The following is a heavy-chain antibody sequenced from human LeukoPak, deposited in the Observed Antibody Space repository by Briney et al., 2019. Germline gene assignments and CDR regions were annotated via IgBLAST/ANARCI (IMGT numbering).Heavy chain of an antibody. V-gene: IGHV3-23*01. D-gene: IGHD6-19*01. CDR2: ISGSGGDT. CDR3: AKGTSSLNYDAFDI. J-gene: IGHJ3*02. CDR1: GFTFSSYA. Sequence: GGSLRLSCAASGFTFSSYAMNWVRQAPGKGLEWVSISGSGGDTYYADSVKGRFTISRDNSKNTLYLQMNSLRAEDTAVYYCAKGTSSLNYDAFDIWGQGTLVTVSS.